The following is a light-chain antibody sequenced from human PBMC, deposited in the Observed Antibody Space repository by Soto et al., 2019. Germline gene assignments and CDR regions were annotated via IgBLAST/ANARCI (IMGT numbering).Light chain of an antibody. CDR2: DAS. V-gene: IGKV1-5*01. CDR1: QSSSSW. CDR3: QQYNRYSLT. J-gene: IGKJ4*01. Sequence: DIQMTQSPSTLSSSVGDRVTITCRASQSSSSWLAWYQQKPGKAPKLLIYDASSLESGVPSRFSGSGSDTEVTLTINNLQPDDFATYHCQQYNRYSLTFGGGTKVEIK.